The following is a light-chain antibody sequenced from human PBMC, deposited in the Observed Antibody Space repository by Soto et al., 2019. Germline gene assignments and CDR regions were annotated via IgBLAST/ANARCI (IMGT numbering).Light chain of an antibody. V-gene: IGKV3-11*01. CDR2: DAS. CDR1: QSVSSY. CDR3: QQRSNWPPA. J-gene: IGKJ2*01. Sequence: EIVLTQSPATLSLSPGERATLSCRASQSVSSYLAWYQQKPGQAPRLLIYDASNRATGIPARFSGSGSGIDFTLTISSLEPEDFGVYYCQQRSNWPPAFGQGTKLEIK.